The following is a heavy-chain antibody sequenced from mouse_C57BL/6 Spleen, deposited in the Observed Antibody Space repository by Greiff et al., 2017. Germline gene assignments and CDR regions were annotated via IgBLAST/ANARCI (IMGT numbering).Heavy chain of an antibody. V-gene: IGHV1-64*01. CDR3: ARRGALYYDYDVNYFDY. Sequence: VQLQQPGAELVKPGASVKLSCKASGYTFTSYWMNWVKQRPGQGLEWIGMIHPNSGSTNYNEKFKSKATLTVDKSSSTAYMQLSSLTSEYSAVYYCARRGALYYDYDVNYFDYWGQGTTLTVSS. CDR2: IHPNSGST. CDR1: GYTFTSYW. J-gene: IGHJ2*01. D-gene: IGHD2-4*01.